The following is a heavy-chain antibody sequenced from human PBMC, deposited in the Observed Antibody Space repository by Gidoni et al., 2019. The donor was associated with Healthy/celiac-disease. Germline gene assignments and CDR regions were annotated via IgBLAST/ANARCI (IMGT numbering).Heavy chain of an antibody. J-gene: IGHJ3*02. CDR2: ISGSGGST. CDR1: GFTFSSYA. Sequence: EVQLLESGGGLVQPGGSLRLSCAASGFTFSSYAMSWVRQAPGKGLEWVSAISGSGGSTYYADSVKGRFTISRDNSKNTLYLQMNSLRAEDTAVYYCAKAKYSSGWASGNAFDIWGQGTMVTVSS. V-gene: IGHV3-23*01. CDR3: AKAKYSSGWASGNAFDI. D-gene: IGHD6-19*01.